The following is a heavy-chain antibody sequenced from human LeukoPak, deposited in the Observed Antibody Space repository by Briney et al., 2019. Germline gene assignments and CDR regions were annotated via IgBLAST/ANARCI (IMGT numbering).Heavy chain of an antibody. V-gene: IGHV4-59*01. D-gene: IGHD3-3*01. CDR1: AGSISSYY. CDR2: IYYSGST. J-gene: IGHJ6*03. CDR3: ASEPYDFWSGYPRYMDV. Sequence: PSETLFLTCTVSAGSISSYYWSWIRQPPGKGLEWIGYIYYSGSTNYNPSLKSRVTISVDTSKNQFSLKLSSVTAADTAVYYCASEPYDFWSGYPRYMDVWGKGTTVTVSS.